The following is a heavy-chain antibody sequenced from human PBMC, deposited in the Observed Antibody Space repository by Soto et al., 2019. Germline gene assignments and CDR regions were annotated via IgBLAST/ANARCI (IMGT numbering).Heavy chain of an antibody. J-gene: IGHJ6*02. CDR2: IYWNDDK. CDR3: AHRQGVRVATSVYYYYGMDV. V-gene: IGHV2-5*01. Sequence: SPPTLVNPTQTLQLTYTFSGFSLRTNGVGVGWIRQPPGKALELLALIYWNDDKRYIPSLKSRLTITRDTSKNQVVLTMTNMDPVDTATYYCAHRQGVRVATSVYYYYGMDVWGQGTTVTVSS. D-gene: IGHD5-12*01. CDR1: GFSLRTNGVG.